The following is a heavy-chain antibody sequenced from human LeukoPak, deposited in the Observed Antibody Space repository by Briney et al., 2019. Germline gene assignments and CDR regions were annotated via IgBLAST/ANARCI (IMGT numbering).Heavy chain of an antibody. J-gene: IGHJ5*02. D-gene: IGHD5-12*01. Sequence: GASVKVSCKASGYTFTGYYMHWVRQAPGQGLEWMGWINPNSGGTNYAQKFQGRVTMTRDTSISTAYMELSRLRSDDTAVYYCARDLANHDIVATITAPWFDPWGQGTLVTVSS. V-gene: IGHV1-2*02. CDR2: INPNSGGT. CDR3: ARDLANHDIVATITAPWFDP. CDR1: GYTFTGYY.